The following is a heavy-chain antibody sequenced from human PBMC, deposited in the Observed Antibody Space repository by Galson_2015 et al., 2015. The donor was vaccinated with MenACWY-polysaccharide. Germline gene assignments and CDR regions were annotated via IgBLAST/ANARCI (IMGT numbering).Heavy chain of an antibody. CDR3: ARRSLGNWYFDL. CDR1: GGSITGYY. D-gene: IGHD7-27*01. V-gene: IGHV4-4*07. J-gene: IGHJ2*01. CDR2: IHSSGST. Sequence: TVSGGSITGYYWSWIRQAAGKKLEWIGRIHSSGSTTNNPSLKSRGTLSVDTSKNQLSLTLNSVTAADTAIYHCARRSLGNWYFDLWGRGTLVTVSS.